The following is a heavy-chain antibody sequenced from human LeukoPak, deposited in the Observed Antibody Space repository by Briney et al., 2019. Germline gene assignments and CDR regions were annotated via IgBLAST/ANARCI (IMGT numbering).Heavy chain of an antibody. J-gene: IGHJ4*02. CDR2: ISRSSTYI. D-gene: IGHD2-21*02. Sequence: GGSLRLSCTASGFTFSSYSMNWVRQAPGKGLEWVSSISRSSTYIYYADSVKGRFTISRDNAKNSLYLRMNSLRAEDTAVYYCASRRSAYCGGDCPEGYWGQGTLVTVSS. CDR1: GFTFSSYS. V-gene: IGHV3-21*01. CDR3: ASRRSAYCGGDCPEGY.